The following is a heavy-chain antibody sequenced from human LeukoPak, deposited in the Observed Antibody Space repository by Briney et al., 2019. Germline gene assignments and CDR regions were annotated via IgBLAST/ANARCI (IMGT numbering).Heavy chain of an antibody. V-gene: IGHV3-23*01. CDR1: GFTFSSNA. D-gene: IGHD2-2*01. J-gene: IGHJ4*02. CDR3: AKGRWGYCSSTSCLLDY. Sequence: GGSLRLSCAASGFTFSSNAMSWVRQAPGKGLEWVSAISGSGGSTYYADSVKGRFTISRDNSKNTLYLQMNSLRAEDTAVYYCAKGRWGYCSSTSCLLDYWGQGTLVTVSS. CDR2: ISGSGGST.